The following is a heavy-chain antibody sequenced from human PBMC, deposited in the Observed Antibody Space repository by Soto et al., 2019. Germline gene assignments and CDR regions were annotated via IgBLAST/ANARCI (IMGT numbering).Heavy chain of an antibody. CDR1: GFTFSSYS. CDR3: AGSYYGSGGYNWFDP. Sequence: EVQLVESGGGLVKPGGSLRLSCAASGFTFSSYSMNWVRQAPGKGLEWVSSISSSSSYIHYADSVKGRFTISRDNAKNSLYLQMNSLRAEDTAVYYCAGSYYGSGGYNWFDPWGQGTLVTVSS. CDR2: ISSSSSYI. D-gene: IGHD3-10*01. J-gene: IGHJ5*02. V-gene: IGHV3-21*01.